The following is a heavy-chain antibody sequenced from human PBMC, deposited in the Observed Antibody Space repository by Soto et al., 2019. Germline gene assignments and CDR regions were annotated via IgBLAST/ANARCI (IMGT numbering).Heavy chain of an antibody. D-gene: IGHD4-17*01. V-gene: IGHV4-59*01. J-gene: IGHJ4*02. Sequence: SETLSLTCTVYGDSMRSFYWSWIRQPPGKGLEWIGNIYYSGSTNYNPSRKSRVTMSVDMSRNQVSLKLSSVTAADTAVYYCTRVGGYYGDYPNFDYWGPGTLVTVSS. CDR2: IYYSGST. CDR1: GDSMRSFY. CDR3: TRVGGYYGDYPNFDY.